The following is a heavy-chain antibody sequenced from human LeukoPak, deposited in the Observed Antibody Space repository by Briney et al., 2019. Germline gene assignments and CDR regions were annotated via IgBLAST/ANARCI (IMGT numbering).Heavy chain of an antibody. CDR2: INHSGST. Sequence: SETLSLTCAVYGGSFSGYYWSWIREPPGKGLGCIGEINHSGSTNYNPSLKSRVTISVDTSKNQFSLKLSSVTAADTAVYYCVRKEVWGSYRDAFDIWGQGTMVTVSS. CDR1: GGSFSGYY. V-gene: IGHV4-34*01. D-gene: IGHD3-16*02. CDR3: VRKEVWGSYRDAFDI. J-gene: IGHJ3*02.